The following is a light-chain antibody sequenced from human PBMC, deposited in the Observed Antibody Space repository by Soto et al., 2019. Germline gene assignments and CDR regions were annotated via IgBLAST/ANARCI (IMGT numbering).Light chain of an antibody. CDR2: GAS. V-gene: IGKV1-33*01. J-gene: IGKJ5*01. Sequence: DIKMTQSPSSLSASVGDRVTITCQASQDINNYLNWYQQKPGQAPKLLIYGASDLEMGVPSRFSGSGSGTHFTLTISGLQPEDIATYYCQQFGDLTFIFGQGTRLEIK. CDR1: QDINNY. CDR3: QQFGDLTFI.